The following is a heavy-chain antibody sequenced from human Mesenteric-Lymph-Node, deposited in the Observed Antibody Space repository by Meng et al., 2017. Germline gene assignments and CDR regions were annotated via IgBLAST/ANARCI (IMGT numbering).Heavy chain of an antibody. J-gene: IGHJ4*02. Sequence: GGSLRLSCAASGFTFSSYAMSWVRQAPGKGLEWVSGISGSGGVTHDADSVKGRFTISRDNSKNTLYLQMDSLRAEDTAVYYCTPLIAASTVRYLDYWGQGTLVTVSS. D-gene: IGHD4-17*01. CDR1: GFTFSSYA. V-gene: IGHV3-23*01. CDR2: ISGSGGVT. CDR3: TPLIAASTVRYLDY.